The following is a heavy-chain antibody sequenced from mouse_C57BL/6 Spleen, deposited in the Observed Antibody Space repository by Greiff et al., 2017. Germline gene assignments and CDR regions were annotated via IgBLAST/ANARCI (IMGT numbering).Heavy chain of an antibody. D-gene: IGHD2-5*01. CDR1: GYTFTSYW. CDR3: ARSGYYSKADY. Sequence: QVQLQQPGAELVMPGASVKLSCKASGYTFTSYWMHWVKQRPGQGLEWIGEIDPSDSYTNYNQKFKGKSTLTVDKSSSTAYMQLSSLTSEDSAVYYCARSGYYSKADYWGQGTTLTVSS. J-gene: IGHJ2*01. V-gene: IGHV1-69*01. CDR2: IDPSDSYT.